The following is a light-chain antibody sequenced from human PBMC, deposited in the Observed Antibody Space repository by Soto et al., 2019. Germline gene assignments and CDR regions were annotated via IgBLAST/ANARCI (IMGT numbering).Light chain of an antibody. V-gene: IGLV2-14*01. CDR3: SSYTSSSIDYV. J-gene: IGLJ1*01. CDR2: EVS. CDR1: SSDVGGYSY. Sequence: QSVLTQPASVSGSPGQSITISCTGTSSDVGGYSYVSWYQQHPSKASQLMIYEVSNRPSGVSNRFSGSKSCNTASLTSSGLQAEDEADYYCSSYTSSSIDYVFGTGTKLTGL.